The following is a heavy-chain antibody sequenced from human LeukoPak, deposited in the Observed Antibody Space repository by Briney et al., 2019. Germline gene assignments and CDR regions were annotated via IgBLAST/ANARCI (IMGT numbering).Heavy chain of an antibody. J-gene: IGHJ3*02. V-gene: IGHV1-2*02. CDR2: INPTSGGT. CDR3: ARQGSDASGSYYTPIDALDI. D-gene: IGHD3-10*01. Sequence: ASVKVSCKSSGYIFSGFYIHWVRQAPGQGLEWMGWINPTSGGTKYAQKFQGRVTMTRDTSISTADMELSRLRSDDTAVYYCARQGSDASGSYYTPIDALDIWGQGTMVTVSS. CDR1: GYIFSGFY.